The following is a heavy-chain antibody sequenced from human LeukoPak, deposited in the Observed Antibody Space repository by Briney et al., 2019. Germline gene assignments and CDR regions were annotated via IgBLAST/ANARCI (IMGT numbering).Heavy chain of an antibody. CDR1: GYTFTGYY. V-gene: IGHV1-2*04. J-gene: IGHJ6*02. CDR2: INPNSGGT. D-gene: IGHD6-13*01. CDR3: ARARRYSSSWYKGYYYYGMDV. Sequence: AAVKVSCKASGYTFTGYYMHWVRQAPGQGLEWMGWINPNSGGTNYAQKFQGWVTMTRDTSISTAYMELSRMKSDDTAVYYCARARRYSSSWYKGYYYYGMDVWGQGTTVTVSS.